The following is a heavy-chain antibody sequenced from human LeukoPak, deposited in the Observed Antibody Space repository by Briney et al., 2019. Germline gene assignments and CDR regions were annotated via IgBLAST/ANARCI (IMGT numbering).Heavy chain of an antibody. Sequence: ASVKVSCKASGYTFTSYGISWVRQAPGQGLEWMGWISAYNGNTNYAQKLQGRVTMTTDTSTSTAYMELRSLRSDDTAVYYCARGGGSYYLVGPTTNNWFDPWGQGTLVTVSS. CDR1: GYTFTSYG. CDR3: ARGGGSYYLVGPTTNNWFDP. J-gene: IGHJ5*02. CDR2: ISAYNGNT. V-gene: IGHV1-18*01. D-gene: IGHD1-26*01.